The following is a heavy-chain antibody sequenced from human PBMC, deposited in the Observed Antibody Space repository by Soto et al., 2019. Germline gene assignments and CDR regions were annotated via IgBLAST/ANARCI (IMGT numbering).Heavy chain of an antibody. CDR3: ARGVGSSPPQY. CDR2: IYASGSP. CDR1: GGSGSVYY. D-gene: IGHD1-26*01. J-gene: IGHJ4*02. V-gene: IGHV4-59*02. Sequence: SETLSLTCTISGGSGSVYYWSWIRQSTGQGLEWIGYIYASGSPYYNPSLRSRVTISADTSKNQISLKLTSPTAADTAVYCCARGVGSSPPQYWGRGTLVTVSS.